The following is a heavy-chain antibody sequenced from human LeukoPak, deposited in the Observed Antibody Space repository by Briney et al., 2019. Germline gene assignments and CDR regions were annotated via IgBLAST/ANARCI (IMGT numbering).Heavy chain of an antibody. V-gene: IGHV3-33*01. CDR1: GFTFSSYG. J-gene: IGHJ4*02. D-gene: IGHD6-19*01. Sequence: PGRSLRLSFAASGFTFSSYGMHWVRQAPGKGLEWVAVIWYDGSNKYYADSVKGRFTISRDNSKNTLYLQMNSLRAEDTAVYYCARDGSGWFIDYWGQGTLVTVSS. CDR3: ARDGSGWFIDY. CDR2: IWYDGSNK.